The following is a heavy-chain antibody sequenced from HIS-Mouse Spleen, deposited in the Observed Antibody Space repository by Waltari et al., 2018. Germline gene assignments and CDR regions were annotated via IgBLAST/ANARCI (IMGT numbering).Heavy chain of an antibody. J-gene: IGHJ4*02. CDR2: ISYDGSNK. CDR1: GFTFSSYG. CDR3: AKDRRWLVAFDY. Sequence: QVQLVESGGGVVQPGRSLRRSCAASGFTFSSYGMPWVRQAPGKGLEWVAVISYDGSNKYYADSVKGRFTISRDNSKNTLYLQMNSLRAEDTAVYYCAKDRRWLVAFDYWGQGTLVTVSS. D-gene: IGHD6-19*01. V-gene: IGHV3-30*18.